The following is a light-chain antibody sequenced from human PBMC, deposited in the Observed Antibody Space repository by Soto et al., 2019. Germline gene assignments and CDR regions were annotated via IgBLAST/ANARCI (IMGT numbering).Light chain of an antibody. V-gene: IGLV2-14*01. CDR3: SSYTTSGTCV. CDR1: SSDVGSSDY. CDR2: VVN. J-gene: IGLJ1*01. Sequence: QSALTQSASVSGSPGQSITISCTGTSSDVGSSDYVSWYQQHPDKAPKLIIYVVNNRPSGVSDRFSGSKSGNTASLTISGLQAEDEADYYCSSYTTSGTCVFGTGTKLTVL.